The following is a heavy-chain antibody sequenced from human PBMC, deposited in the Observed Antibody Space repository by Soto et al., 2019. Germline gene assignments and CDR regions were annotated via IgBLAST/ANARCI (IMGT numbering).Heavy chain of an antibody. J-gene: IGHJ4*02. V-gene: IGHV3-33*01. CDR1: GFTFSSYG. CDR3: AREGIGVTLDY. D-gene: IGHD1-20*01. Sequence: QVQLVESGGGVVQPGRSLRLSCAASGFTFSSYGMHWVRQAPGKGLEWVAVIWYDGSNKYYADSVKGRFTISRDNSKNTLYLQMNSLRAEDTAVYYCAREGIGVTLDYWGQGTLVTVSS. CDR2: IWYDGSNK.